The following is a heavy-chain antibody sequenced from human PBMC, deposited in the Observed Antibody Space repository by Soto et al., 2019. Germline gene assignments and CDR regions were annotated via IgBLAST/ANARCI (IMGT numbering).Heavy chain of an antibody. CDR1: GYSFTSYW. CDR3: ASTEPRVVPAESRPYYYYGMDV. CDR2: IYPGDSDT. D-gene: IGHD2-2*01. J-gene: IGHJ6*02. Sequence: GESLKISCKGSGYSFTSYWIGWVRQMPGKGLEWMGIIYPGDSDTRYSPSFQGQVTTSADKSISTAYLQRSSLKASDTAMYYCASTEPRVVPAESRPYYYYGMDVWGQGTTVTVSS. V-gene: IGHV5-51*01.